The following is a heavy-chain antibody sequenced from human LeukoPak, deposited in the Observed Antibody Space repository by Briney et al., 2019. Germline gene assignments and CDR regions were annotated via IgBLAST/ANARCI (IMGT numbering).Heavy chain of an antibody. D-gene: IGHD4-17*01. J-gene: IGHJ4*02. CDR3: ARASWETVQDY. CDR1: GYTFTGYY. CDR2: INLNSGGT. Sequence: ASVKVSCKASGYTFTGYYMHWVRQAPGQGLEWMGWINLNSGGTDYAQKFQGRVTMTRDTSISTAYMELSRLRSDDTAVYYCARASWETVQDYWGQGTLVTVS. V-gene: IGHV1-2*02.